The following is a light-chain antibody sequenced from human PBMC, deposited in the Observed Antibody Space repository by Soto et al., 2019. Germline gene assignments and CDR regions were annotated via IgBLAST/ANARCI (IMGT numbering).Light chain of an antibody. CDR3: CSYAGSSTYV. V-gene: IGLV2-23*02. J-gene: IGLJ1*01. CDR1: SSDVGSYNL. Sequence: QSALTQAASVSGSPGQSITISCTGISSDVGSYNLVSWYQQHPGKAPKLMIYEVSKRPSGVSNRFSGSKSGITASLTISGLQAEDEADYYCCSYAGSSTYVFGNGTKVTVL. CDR2: EVS.